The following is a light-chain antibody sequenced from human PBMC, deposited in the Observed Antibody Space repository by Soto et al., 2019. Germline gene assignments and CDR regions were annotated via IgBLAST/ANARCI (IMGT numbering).Light chain of an antibody. J-gene: IGKJ2*01. Sequence: DIQMTQSPSTLSASVGDRVTITCRASQSFGRWLAWYQQKPGKAPELLIYKTSTLERGVPSRFSGSGSGTEFTLTISSTPPDDFATYYCQEYKTGPGYNFGQGTRLEIK. CDR3: QEYKTGPGYN. CDR1: QSFGRW. V-gene: IGKV1-5*03. CDR2: KTS.